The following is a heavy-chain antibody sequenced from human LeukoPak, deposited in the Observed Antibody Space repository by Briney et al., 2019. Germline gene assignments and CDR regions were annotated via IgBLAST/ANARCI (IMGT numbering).Heavy chain of an antibody. CDR2: INHSGST. CDR1: GGSFSGYY. Sequence: SETLSVTCAVYGGSFSGYYWSWIRQPPGNGLEWIGEINHSGSTNYNPSLKSRVTISVDTSKNQFSLKLSSVTAADTAVYYCARGLFSVATKRFDPWGQGTLVTVSS. CDR3: ARGLFSVATKRFDP. J-gene: IGHJ5*02. V-gene: IGHV4-34*01. D-gene: IGHD5-12*01.